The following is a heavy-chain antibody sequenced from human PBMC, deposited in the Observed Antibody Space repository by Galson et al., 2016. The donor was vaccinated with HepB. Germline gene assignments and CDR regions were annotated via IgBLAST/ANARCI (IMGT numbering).Heavy chain of an antibody. V-gene: IGHV3-23*01. D-gene: IGHD2-15*01. J-gene: IGHJ4*02. CDR1: EITFSSFA. CDR3: AKWGIGDILVVVAATGMDV. CDR2: ISATGGTT. Sequence: SLRLSCAASEITFSSFAMTWVRQTPGKGLEWVSTISATGGTTYYADTVKGRFTVSRDNSKNTLFLQMNSLRAEDTAVYYCAKWGIGDILVVVAATGMDVWGQGTLVIVSS.